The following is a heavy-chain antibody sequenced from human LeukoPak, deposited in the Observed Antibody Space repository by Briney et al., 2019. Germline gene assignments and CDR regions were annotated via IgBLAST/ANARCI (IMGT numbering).Heavy chain of an antibody. CDR3: ARVNRAAAVHDY. V-gene: IGHV1-46*01. CDR2: INPSGGST. CDR1: GYTFTSYY. J-gene: IGHJ4*02. Sequence: GASVKVSCKASGYTFTSYYMHWVRQAPGQGLEWLGIINPSGGSTSYAQKFQGRVTMTRDTSTSTVYMELSSLRSEDTAVYYCARVNRAAAVHDYWGQGTLVTVSS. D-gene: IGHD6-13*01.